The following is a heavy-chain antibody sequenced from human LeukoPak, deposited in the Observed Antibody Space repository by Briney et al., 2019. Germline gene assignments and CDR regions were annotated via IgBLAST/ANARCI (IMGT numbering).Heavy chain of an antibody. D-gene: IGHD1-1*01. J-gene: IGHJ4*02. CDR2: MRFDGTEM. V-gene: IGHV3-7*03. Sequence: GGSLRLSCEASGFTFSNCWMSWVRQPPGKGLEWVANMRFDGTEMYYVDSVKGRFSISRDNAKNSVSLQMNSLRVEDTAVYYCAREKTTGPYYFDYWGQGILVTVSS. CDR1: GFTFSNCW. CDR3: AREKTTGPYYFDY.